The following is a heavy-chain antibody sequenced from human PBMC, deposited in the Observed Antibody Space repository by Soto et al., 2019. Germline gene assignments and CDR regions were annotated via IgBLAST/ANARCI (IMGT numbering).Heavy chain of an antibody. CDR2: INPNSGGT. V-gene: IGHV1-2*02. Sequence: ASVKVSCKASGYTFTGYYMHWVRQAPGQGLEWMGWINPNSGGTNYAQKFQGRVAMTRDTSISTAYMELSRLRSDDTAVYYCARSFPYGEYVALGYWGQGTLVTVYS. J-gene: IGHJ4*02. D-gene: IGHD4-17*01. CDR3: ARSFPYGEYVALGY. CDR1: GYTFTGYY.